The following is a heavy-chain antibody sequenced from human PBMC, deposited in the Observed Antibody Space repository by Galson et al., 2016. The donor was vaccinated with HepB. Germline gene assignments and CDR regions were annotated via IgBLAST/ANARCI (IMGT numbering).Heavy chain of an antibody. CDR1: GYTFSNYD. D-gene: IGHD3-10*01. J-gene: IGHJ3*01. CDR3: ASTDAGSDAFEV. Sequence: SVKVSCKASGYTFSNYDVSWVRQAPGQGLEWMGRVSGYNGNTDYGQKVQGRVTMSIETSTNTAYMDLRSLGFDDTAVYFCASTDAGSDAFEVWGRGTLVTVSS. CDR2: VSGYNGNT. V-gene: IGHV1-18*01.